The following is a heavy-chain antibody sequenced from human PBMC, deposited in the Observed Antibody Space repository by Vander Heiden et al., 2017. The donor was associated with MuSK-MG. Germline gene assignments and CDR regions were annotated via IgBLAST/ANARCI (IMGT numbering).Heavy chain of an antibody. D-gene: IGHD4-4*01. J-gene: IGHJ4*02. CDR1: GYSISSGYY. CDR2: IYHSGST. V-gene: IGHV4-38-2*01. CDR3: ASPTPGFYSNYGSVFDY. Sequence: QVQLQESGPGLVKPSETLSLTCAVPGYSISSGYYWGWIRQPPGKGLEWIGSIYHSGSTYYNPSLKSRVTISVDTSKNQFSLKLSSVTAADTAVYYCASPTPGFYSNYGSVFDYWGQGTLVTVSS.